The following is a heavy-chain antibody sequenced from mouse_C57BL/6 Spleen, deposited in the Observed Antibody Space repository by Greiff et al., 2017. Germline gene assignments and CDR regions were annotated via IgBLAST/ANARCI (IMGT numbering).Heavy chain of an antibody. CDR2: IHPNSGST. CDR3: ARWGGDGYSYFDY. V-gene: IGHV1-64*01. J-gene: IGHJ2*01. CDR1: GYTFTSYW. D-gene: IGHD2-3*01. Sequence: QVQLQQSGAELVKPGASVKLSCKASGYTFTSYWMHWVKQRPGQGLEWIGMIHPNSGSTNYNEKFKSKATLTVDKSSSTAYMQLSSLTSEDSAVYYCARWGGDGYSYFDYWGQGTTLTVSS.